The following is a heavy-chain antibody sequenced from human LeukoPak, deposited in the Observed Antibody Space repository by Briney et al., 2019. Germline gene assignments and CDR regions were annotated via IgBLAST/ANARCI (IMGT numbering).Heavy chain of an antibody. J-gene: IGHJ4*02. D-gene: IGHD3-10*01. V-gene: IGHV3-30*02. CDR2: IRYDGSNE. CDR3: AKAGELDRPLDY. CDR1: GFTFSSYG. Sequence: GGSLRLSCAASGFTFSSYGMHWVRQAPGKGLEWVAFIRYDGSNEYYADSVKGRFTISRDNSKNTLYLQMNSLRAEDTAVYYCAKAGELDRPLDYWGQGTLVTVSS.